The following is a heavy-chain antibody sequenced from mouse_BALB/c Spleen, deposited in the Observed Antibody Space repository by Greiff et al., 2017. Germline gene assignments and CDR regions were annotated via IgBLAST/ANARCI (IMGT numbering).Heavy chain of an antibody. CDR1: GYTFTSYT. D-gene: IGHD2-4*01. CDR3: AIYDYETAWFAY. CDR2: INPSSGYT. Sequence: QVQLQQSGAELARPGASVKMSCKASGYTFTSYTMHWVKQRPGQGLEWIGYINPSSGYTNYNQKFKDKATLTADKSSSTAYMQLSSLTSEDSAVYYCAIYDYETAWFAYWGQGTLVTVSA. J-gene: IGHJ3*01. V-gene: IGHV1-4*01.